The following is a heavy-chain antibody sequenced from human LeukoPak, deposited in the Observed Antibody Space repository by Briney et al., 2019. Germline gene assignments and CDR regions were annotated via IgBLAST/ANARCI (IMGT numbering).Heavy chain of an antibody. Sequence: GGSLRLSCAASGFTVSSNYMSWVRQAPGKGLEWVSVIYSGGSTYYADSVKGRFTISRDNSKNTLYLQTNSLRAEDTAVYYCARGGPDYEDAFDIWGQGTMVTVSS. CDR1: GFTVSSNY. J-gene: IGHJ3*02. V-gene: IGHV3-53*01. CDR3: ARGGPDYEDAFDI. CDR2: IYSGGST. D-gene: IGHD4-17*01.